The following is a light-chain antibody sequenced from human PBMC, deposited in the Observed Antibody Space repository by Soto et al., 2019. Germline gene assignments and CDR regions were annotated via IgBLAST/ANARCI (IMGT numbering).Light chain of an antibody. J-gene: IGLJ1*01. Sequence: QSVPTQPPSASGTPGQRVTISCSGSSSNIRSNTVNWYQQLPGTAPRLLMYRSDQRPSGVPDRFSGSKSGTSASLAISGLQSEDEADYYCAAWDDSLNGRVFGTGTKLTVL. CDR3: AAWDDSLNGRV. V-gene: IGLV1-44*01. CDR2: RSD. CDR1: SSNIRSNT.